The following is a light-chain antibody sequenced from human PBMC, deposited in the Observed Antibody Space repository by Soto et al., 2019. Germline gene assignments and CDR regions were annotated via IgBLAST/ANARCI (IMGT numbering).Light chain of an antibody. V-gene: IGKV3-15*01. CDR2: GAS. Sequence: EIVMTQSPATLSVSPGERATLSCRASQSVSSNLAWYQQKPGQAPRLLIYGASTRATGIPARFSGSGSETEFTLTISSLQSEDFAVYYCQHYNNWPFTFGQGTRWIS. CDR3: QHYNNWPFT. J-gene: IGKJ2*01. CDR1: QSVSSN.